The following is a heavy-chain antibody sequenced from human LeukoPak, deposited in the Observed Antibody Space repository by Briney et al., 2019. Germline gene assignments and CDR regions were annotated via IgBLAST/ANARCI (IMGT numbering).Heavy chain of an antibody. Sequence: PSETLSLTCAVSGDSISSNNWWSWVRQPPGKGLEWIAEIYHSGSTNYSPSLESRITLSVDKSNNQFSLNLRSVTAADTAVYYCARGHGVVLGYFDCWGQGSLVTVSS. CDR1: GDSISSNNW. V-gene: IGHV4-4*02. CDR2: IYHSGST. D-gene: IGHD2-15*01. J-gene: IGHJ4*02. CDR3: ARGHGVVLGYFDC.